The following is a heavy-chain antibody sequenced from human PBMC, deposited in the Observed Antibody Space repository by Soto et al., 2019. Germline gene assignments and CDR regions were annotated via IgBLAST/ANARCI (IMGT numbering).Heavy chain of an antibody. D-gene: IGHD2-2*01. CDR1: GFTFSSFA. CDR2: ISGSGGST. Sequence: GGSLRLSCAASGFTFSSFAMSWVRQAPGKGLEWVSAISGSGGSTYYADSVKGRFTISRDNSKNTLYLQMNSLRAEDTAVYYCARARYCSSTSCYLDYWGQGTLVTVSS. V-gene: IGHV3-23*01. J-gene: IGHJ4*02. CDR3: ARARYCSSTSCYLDY.